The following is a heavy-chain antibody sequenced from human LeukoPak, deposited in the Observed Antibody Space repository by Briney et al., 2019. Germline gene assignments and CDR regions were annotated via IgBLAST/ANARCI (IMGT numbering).Heavy chain of an antibody. CDR3: AKDGDGRAFHY. D-gene: IGHD5-24*01. CDR1: GFTFSSYA. J-gene: IGHJ4*02. Sequence: PGGSLRLSCAASGFTFSSYAMSWVRQPPGKGLEWVSAISGGGHDTFYADSVKGRFTISRDNSKNTLYLQMNSLRAEDTAVYYCAKDGDGRAFHYWGQGTLVTVSS. V-gene: IGHV3-23*01. CDR2: ISGGGHDT.